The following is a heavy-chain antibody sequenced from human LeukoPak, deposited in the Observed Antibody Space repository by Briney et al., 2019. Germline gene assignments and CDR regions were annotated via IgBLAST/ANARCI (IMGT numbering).Heavy chain of an antibody. Sequence: SETLSLTCTVSGGSISSGSYYWSWIRQPAGKGLEWIGRIYTSGSTNYNPSLKSRVTISVDTSKNQFSLKLSSVTAADTAVYYCARGKYDFWRGYYPNWFDPWGQGTLVTVSS. V-gene: IGHV4-61*02. CDR2: IYTSGST. CDR3: ARGKYDFWRGYYPNWFDP. J-gene: IGHJ5*02. CDR1: GGSISSGSYY. D-gene: IGHD3-3*01.